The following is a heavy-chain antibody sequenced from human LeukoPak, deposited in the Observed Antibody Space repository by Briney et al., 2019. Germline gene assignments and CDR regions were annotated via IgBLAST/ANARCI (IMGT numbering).Heavy chain of an antibody. CDR3: ARPLNYGNFDY. Sequence: GTSLRLSCAAAGFSFSSYAMYWVRQAPGKVLEWVAVISYDGSNNYYADSVKGRFTISRDNSKNTLYLQMNSLRAEDTAVYYCARPLNYGNFDYWGQGTLVTVSS. CDR1: GFSFSSYA. CDR2: ISYDGSNN. D-gene: IGHD4-17*01. J-gene: IGHJ4*02. V-gene: IGHV3-30-3*01.